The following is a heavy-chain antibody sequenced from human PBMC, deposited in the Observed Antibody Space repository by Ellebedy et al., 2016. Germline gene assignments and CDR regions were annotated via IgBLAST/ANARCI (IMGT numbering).Heavy chain of an antibody. CDR1: GFTFSSYA. CDR2: MSAVGGIK. D-gene: IGHD3-22*01. V-gene: IGHV3-30*04. Sequence: GGSLRLSCAAPGFTFSSYAMHWVRQAPGKGLEWVALMSAVGGIKYSADSVKGRFTISRDNSKNTLYLQMNSLRADDTAVYWCARERDYETRSQSDYWGQGTLVTVSS. J-gene: IGHJ4*02. CDR3: ARERDYETRSQSDY.